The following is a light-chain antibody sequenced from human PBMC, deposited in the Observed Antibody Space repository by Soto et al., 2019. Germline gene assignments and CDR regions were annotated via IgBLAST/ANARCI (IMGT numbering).Light chain of an antibody. Sequence: EIVLTQSPATLSLSPGERATLSCRASQSVSSNNLVWYQQKPGQAPRLLIYGASDRAAGIPDRFRGSGSGTGITLTISILGPEDFAVDDYQQYSSSLWTFGQGTKVDI. J-gene: IGKJ1*01. CDR2: GAS. V-gene: IGKV3-20*01. CDR3: QQYSSSLWT. CDR1: QSVSSNN.